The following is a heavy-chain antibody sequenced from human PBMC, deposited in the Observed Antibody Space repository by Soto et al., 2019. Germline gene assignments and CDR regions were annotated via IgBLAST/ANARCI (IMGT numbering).Heavy chain of an antibody. CDR3: ARAPPPGDRFDY. Sequence: SVKVSCKASGGTFSSYAISWVRQAPGQGLEWMGGIIPIFGTANYAQKFQGRVTITADESTSTAYMELSSLRSEDTAVYYCARAPPPGDRFDYWGQGTLVTVSS. CDR2: IIPIFGTA. D-gene: IGHD4-17*01. V-gene: IGHV1-69*13. J-gene: IGHJ4*02. CDR1: GGTFSSYA.